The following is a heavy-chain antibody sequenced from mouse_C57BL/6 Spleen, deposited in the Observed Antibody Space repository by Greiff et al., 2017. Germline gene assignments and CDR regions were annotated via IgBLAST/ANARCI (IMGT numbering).Heavy chain of an antibody. J-gene: IGHJ2*01. CDR2: IHPSDSDT. CDR1: GSTFTSYW. Sequence: QVQLQQPGAELVKPGASVKGSFQASGSTFTSYWVHWVKARPGQGLGWIGRIHPSDSDTNYNQKFKGKATLTVDKSSSTAYMQLSSLTSEDSAVYYCAIEGNYVDYWGQGTTLTVSS. V-gene: IGHV1-74*01. CDR3: AIEGNYVDY.